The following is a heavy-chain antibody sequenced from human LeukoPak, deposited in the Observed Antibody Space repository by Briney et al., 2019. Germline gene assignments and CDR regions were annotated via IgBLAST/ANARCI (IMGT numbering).Heavy chain of an antibody. CDR1: GGSFSGYY. Sequence: SETLSLTCAVYGGSFSGYYWSWIRQPPGKGLEWIGEINHSGSTNYNPSLKSRVTISVDTSKNQFSLKLSSVTAADTAVYYCARDSSSSGFHWFDPWGQGTLVTVSS. CDR2: INHSGST. J-gene: IGHJ5*02. CDR3: ARDSSSSGFHWFDP. V-gene: IGHV4-34*01. D-gene: IGHD6-6*01.